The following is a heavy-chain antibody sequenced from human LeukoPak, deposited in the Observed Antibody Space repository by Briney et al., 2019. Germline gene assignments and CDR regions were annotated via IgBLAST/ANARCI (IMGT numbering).Heavy chain of an antibody. CDR3: ARGLVVTGFNFDY. J-gene: IGHJ4*02. V-gene: IGHV4-38-2*02. CDR2: MYHSGST. D-gene: IGHD3-22*01. CDR1: FYSISSGYY. Sequence: SETLSLTCTVSFYSISSGYYWGWIRQPPGKGLEWIGSMYHSGSTYYNPSLKSRVTISVDTSKNQFSLKLNSVTAADTAVYYCARGLVVTGFNFDYWGQGILVTVSS.